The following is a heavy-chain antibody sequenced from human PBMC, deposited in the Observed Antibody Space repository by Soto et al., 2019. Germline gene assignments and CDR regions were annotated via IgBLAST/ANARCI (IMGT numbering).Heavy chain of an antibody. CDR2: TGSGTGPG. CDR1: GGSLSTNP. D-gene: IGHD2-15*01. CDR3: ARRHSGGFFRFFDS. Sequence: SVKVSCKASGGSLSTNPISWVRQAPGQGLEWMGGTGSGTGPGNHAQKFQGRLTVTADKSTSTVCMELTNLSSEDTAVYYCARRHSGGFFRFFDSWGQGTLVTVSS. J-gene: IGHJ4*02. V-gene: IGHV1-69*06.